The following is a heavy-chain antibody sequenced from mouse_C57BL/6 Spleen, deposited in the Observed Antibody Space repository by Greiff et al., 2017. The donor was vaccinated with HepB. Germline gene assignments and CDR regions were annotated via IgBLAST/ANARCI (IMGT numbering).Heavy chain of an antibody. CDR2: IYPRSGNT. Sequence: QVQLKQSGAELARPGASVKLSCKASGYTFTSYGISWVKQRTGQGLEWIGEIYPRSGNTYYNEKFKGKATLTADKSSSTADMELSSLTSEDSAVYFCARREDYYGRDYAMDYWGQGTSVTVSS. V-gene: IGHV1-81*01. CDR1: GYTFTSYG. D-gene: IGHD1-1*01. CDR3: ARREDYYGRDYAMDY. J-gene: IGHJ4*01.